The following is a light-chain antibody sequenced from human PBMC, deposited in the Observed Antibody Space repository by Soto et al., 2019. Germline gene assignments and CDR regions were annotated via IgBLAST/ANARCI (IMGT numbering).Light chain of an antibody. V-gene: IGLV2-14*01. CDR3: TSYTTSGTTYVV. Sequence: QAVVTQPASVSGSPGQSITISCTGTSSDVGGYNYVSWYQQHPGKAPKLMIFEVNTRPSGVSNRFSGSKSGNTASLTISGLQTEDEADYYCTSYTTSGTTYVVFGGGTQLTVL. CDR2: EVN. J-gene: IGLJ2*01. CDR1: SSDVGGYNY.